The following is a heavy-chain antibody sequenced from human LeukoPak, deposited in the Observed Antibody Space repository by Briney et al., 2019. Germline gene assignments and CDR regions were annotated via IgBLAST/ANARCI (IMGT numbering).Heavy chain of an antibody. J-gene: IGHJ4*02. CDR3: ARDLEVVTAAPFDY. CDR1: GFTFSSYR. D-gene: IGHD2-21*02. Sequence: PGGSLRLSCAASGFTFSSYRMNWVRQAPGKGLEWVSSISSSSSYIYYAESVKGRFTISRDNAKNSLHLQMNSLRAEDTAVYYCARDLEVVTAAPFDYWGQGTLVTVSS. CDR2: ISSSSSYI. V-gene: IGHV3-21*01.